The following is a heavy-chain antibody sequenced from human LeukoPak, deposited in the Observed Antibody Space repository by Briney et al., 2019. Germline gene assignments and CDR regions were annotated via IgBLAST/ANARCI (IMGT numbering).Heavy chain of an antibody. CDR3: ATSPYCGGDCYLDWFDP. CDR1: GYTFTSYD. CDR2: MNPNSGNT. V-gene: IGHV1-8*01. J-gene: IGHJ5*02. D-gene: IGHD2-21*01. Sequence: ASVKVSCKASGYTFTSYDINWVRQATGQGLEWMGWMNPNSGNTGYAQKFQGRVTITADTSTDTAYMELSSLRSEDTAVYYCATSPYCGGDCYLDWFDPWGQGTLVTVSS.